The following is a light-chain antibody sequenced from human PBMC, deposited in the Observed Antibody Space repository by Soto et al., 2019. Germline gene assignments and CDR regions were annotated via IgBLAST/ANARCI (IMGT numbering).Light chain of an antibody. CDR2: GAS. V-gene: IGKV3-15*01. CDR1: QSVSSD. CDR3: QQYNNWPRRT. Sequence: EIVMTQSPATLSVSPGARATLSCRASQSVSSDLAWYQQKPGQAPRLLIYGASTRATGSPARLSGSGSGTEFTLTISSLQSEDFAVYYCQQYNNWPRRTFGQGTKVEIK. J-gene: IGKJ1*01.